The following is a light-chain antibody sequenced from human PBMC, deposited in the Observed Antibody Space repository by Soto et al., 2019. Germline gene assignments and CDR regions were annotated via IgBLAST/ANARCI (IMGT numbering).Light chain of an antibody. CDR1: QSVSSSY. CDR2: SAS. V-gene: IGKV3-20*01. Sequence: EIVLTQSPGTLSLSPGERATLSCRASQSVSSSYLDWYQQKPGQAPRLLIYSASSRATGIPDRFSGSGSGTVFTLTISRLEPEDFAVYYCHQYDSSPLTFGGGTKVEIK. J-gene: IGKJ4*01. CDR3: HQYDSSPLT.